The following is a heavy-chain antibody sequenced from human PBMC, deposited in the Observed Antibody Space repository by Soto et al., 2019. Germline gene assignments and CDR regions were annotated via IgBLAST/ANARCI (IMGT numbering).Heavy chain of an antibody. Sequence: QVQLVQSGAEVKKLGASVKVSCKASGYTFTNYGISWVRQAPGQGLEWMGWISTYNGHTTSAQQLQGRLTMTTDTSTSTVAMELRSLRSDDAAVYFCARDWGQQWLAYGLDFWGQGTTVTVSS. V-gene: IGHV1-18*01. CDR2: ISTYNGHT. J-gene: IGHJ6*02. CDR1: GYTFTNYG. D-gene: IGHD6-19*01. CDR3: ARDWGQQWLAYGLDF.